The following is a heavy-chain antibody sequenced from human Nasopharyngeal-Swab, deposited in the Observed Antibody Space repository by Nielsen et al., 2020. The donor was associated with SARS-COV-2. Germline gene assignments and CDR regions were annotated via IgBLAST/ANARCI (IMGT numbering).Heavy chain of an antibody. CDR3: AKGWVSSSPPSFDY. J-gene: IGHJ4*02. Sequence: GESLKISCAASGVTFSSYAMSWVRQAPGKGREWVSVIYSGGSSTYYADSVKGRFTISRDNSKNTLYLQMNSLRAEDTAVYYCAKGWVSSSPPSFDYWGQGTLVTVSS. CDR1: GVTFSSYA. V-gene: IGHV3-23*03. D-gene: IGHD6-6*01. CDR2: IYSGGSST.